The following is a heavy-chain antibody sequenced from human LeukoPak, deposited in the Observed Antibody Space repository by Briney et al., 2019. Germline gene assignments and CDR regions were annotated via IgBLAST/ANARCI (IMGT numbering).Heavy chain of an antibody. J-gene: IGHJ4*02. CDR3: ARHNYGSGSVDY. D-gene: IGHD3-10*01. CDR1: GGSISSSSYY. CDR2: IYYSGST. Sequence: SETLSLTCTVSGGSISSSSYYWGWIRQPPGKGLEWIGSIYYSGSTYYNPSLKSRVTISVDTSKNQFSLKLSSVTAADTAVYYCARHNYGSGSVDYWAREPWSPSPQ. V-gene: IGHV4-39*01.